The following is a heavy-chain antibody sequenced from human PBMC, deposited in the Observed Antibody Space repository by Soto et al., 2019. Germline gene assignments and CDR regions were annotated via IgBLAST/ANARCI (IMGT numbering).Heavy chain of an antibody. D-gene: IGHD3-10*01. J-gene: IGHJ4*02. Sequence: ASVKVSCKASGYTFTSYAISWVRQAPGQGLEWMGWISAYNGNTNYAQKLQGRVTTTTDTSTSTAYMELRSLRSDDTAVYYCARDPSNYYGSGSYLDYWGQGTLVTVSS. CDR1: GYTFTSYA. CDR3: ARDPSNYYGSGSYLDY. CDR2: ISAYNGNT. V-gene: IGHV1-18*01.